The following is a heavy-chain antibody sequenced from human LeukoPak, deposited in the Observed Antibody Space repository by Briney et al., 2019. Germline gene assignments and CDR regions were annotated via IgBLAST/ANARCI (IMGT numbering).Heavy chain of an antibody. D-gene: IGHD3-22*01. J-gene: IGHJ4*02. CDR1: GYTFTGYY. CDR2: INPNSGGT. Sequence: ASVKVSCKASGYTFTGYYMHWVRQAPGQGLEWMGWINPNSGGTNYAQKFQGRVTMTRDTSISTAYMELSRLRSDDTAVYYCASLPENYYDSSGYYPWIDYWGRGTLVTVSS. CDR3: ASLPENYYDSSGYYPWIDY. V-gene: IGHV1-2*02.